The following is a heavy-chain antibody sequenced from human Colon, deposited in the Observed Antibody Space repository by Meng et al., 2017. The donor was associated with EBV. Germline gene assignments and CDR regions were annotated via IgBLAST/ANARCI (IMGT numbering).Heavy chain of an antibody. CDR2: IYYTGST. CDR1: GASISGSGDY. Sequence: QRQLQESGPGLVSPSGTLSLTCSVAGASISGSGDYWGWVRQPPGKGLEWIGNIYYTGSTYYNPSLKSRVTISVDTSKNQFSLKVTSMTAADTAVYYCARDGPLLWGPGTLVTVSS. J-gene: IGHJ4*02. V-gene: IGHV4-39*07. CDR3: ARDGPLL.